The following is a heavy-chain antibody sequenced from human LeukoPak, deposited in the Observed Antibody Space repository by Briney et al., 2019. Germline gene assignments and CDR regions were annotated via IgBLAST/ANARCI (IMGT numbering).Heavy chain of an antibody. D-gene: IGHD6-13*01. Sequence: ASVKVSCKASGYTFTSYYMHWVRQAPGQGLEWMGITNPSGGSTSYAQKFQGRVTMTRDTSTSTVYMELSSLRSEDTAVYYCASHGPGIAAAGALDYWGQGTLVTVSS. CDR1: GYTFTSYY. V-gene: IGHV1-46*01. CDR2: TNPSGGST. J-gene: IGHJ4*02. CDR3: ASHGPGIAAAGALDY.